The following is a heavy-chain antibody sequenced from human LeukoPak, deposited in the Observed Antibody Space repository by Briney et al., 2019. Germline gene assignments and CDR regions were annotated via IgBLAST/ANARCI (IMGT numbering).Heavy chain of an antibody. J-gene: IGHJ5*02. V-gene: IGHV3-23*01. CDR3: AKDRLAVVRNWFDP. D-gene: IGHD6-19*01. CDR2: ISGSGGST. CDR1: GFTFSSYA. Sequence: PGGSLRLSCAASGFTFSSYAMSWVRQDPGKGREGVSAISGSGGSTYYADSVKGRFTISRDNSKNTLYLQMNSLRAEDTAVYYCAKDRLAVVRNWFDPWGQGTLVTVSS.